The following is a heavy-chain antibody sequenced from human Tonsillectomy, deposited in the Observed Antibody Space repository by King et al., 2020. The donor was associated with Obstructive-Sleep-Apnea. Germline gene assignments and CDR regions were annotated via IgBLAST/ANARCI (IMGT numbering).Heavy chain of an antibody. V-gene: IGHV3-7*01. J-gene: IGHJ3*02. CDR2: IKQDGREK. D-gene: IGHD3-22*01. CDR3: AGDRDYLDSSGNYDALDI. CDR1: GFTSSGYW. Sequence: VQLVESGGGLVQPGGSLRLSCAASGFTSSGYWMNWVRQAPGKGVEWVAKIKQDGREKNYVDSLRCRVTLSRDNAKNSRDLQMNRLSAEHKAGYYCAGDRDYLDSSGNYDALDIWGQGTMVTVSS.